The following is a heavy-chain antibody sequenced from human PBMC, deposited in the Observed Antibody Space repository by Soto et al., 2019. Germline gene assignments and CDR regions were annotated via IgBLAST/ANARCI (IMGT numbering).Heavy chain of an antibody. V-gene: IGHV3-23*01. CDR1: GFTFSSYA. D-gene: IGHD3-3*01. CDR3: AKATYDFPSGYYDY. J-gene: IGHJ4*02. Sequence: GGSLRLSCAASGFTFSSYAMSWVRQAPGKGLEWVSAISGSGGSTYYADSVKGRFTISRDNSKNTLYLQMNSLRAEDTAVYYCAKATYDFPSGYYDYWGQGTLVTVSS. CDR2: ISGSGGST.